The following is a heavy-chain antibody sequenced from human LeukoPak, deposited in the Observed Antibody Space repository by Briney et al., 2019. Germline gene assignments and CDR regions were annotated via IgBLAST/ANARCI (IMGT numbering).Heavy chain of an antibody. J-gene: IGHJ4*02. CDR2: INHSGST. V-gene: IGHV4-34*01. D-gene: IGHD3-22*01. CDR3: ASGDYYDSISYFDY. Sequence: SETLSLTCAVYGGSFSGYYWSWIRQPPGKGLEWIGEINHSGSTNYNPSLKSRVTISVDTSKNQFSLKLSSVTAADTAVYYCASGDYYDSISYFDYWGQGTLVTVSS. CDR1: GGSFSGYY.